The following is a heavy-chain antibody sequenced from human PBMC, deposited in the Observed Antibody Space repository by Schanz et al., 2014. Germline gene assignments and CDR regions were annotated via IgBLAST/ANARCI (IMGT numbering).Heavy chain of an antibody. CDR2: IWSDGSGK. D-gene: IGHD3-10*01. CDR1: GFTFSSYA. J-gene: IGHJ6*02. V-gene: IGHV3-33*08. Sequence: QVQLLQFGGGVVQPGRSLRLSCAASGFTFSSYAMHWVRQAPGKGLEWVAVIWSDGSGKYYADSVKGRFTISRDNSKNTLYLQMNSLRADDTAVYFCARLPVGYGSGIWDVWGQGTSVTVSS. CDR3: ARLPVGYGSGIWDV.